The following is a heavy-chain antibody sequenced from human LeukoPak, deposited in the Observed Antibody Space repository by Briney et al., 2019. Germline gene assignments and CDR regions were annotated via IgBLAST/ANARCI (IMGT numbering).Heavy chain of an antibody. Sequence: GGSLRLSCAASGFTVSSNYMSWVRQAPGKGLEWVSVIYSGGSTYYADSVKGRFTISRDNSKNTLYLQMNSLRAEDTAVYYCARGGSDCSSTSCYPFDYWGQGTLVTVSS. V-gene: IGHV3-53*01. D-gene: IGHD2-2*01. CDR2: IYSGGST. J-gene: IGHJ4*02. CDR3: ARGGSDCSSTSCYPFDY. CDR1: GFTVSSNY.